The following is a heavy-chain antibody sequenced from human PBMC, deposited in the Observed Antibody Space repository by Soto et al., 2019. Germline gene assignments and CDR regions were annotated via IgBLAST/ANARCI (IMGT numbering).Heavy chain of an antibody. CDR1: GFTFSSYA. CDR3: AKFGSSSVVVTPSRFDP. Sequence: PGGSLRLSCAASGFTFSSYAMSWVRQAPGKGLEWVSAISGSGGSTYYADSVKGRFTISRDNSKNTLYLQMNSLRAEDTAVYYCAKFGSSSVVVTPSRFDPWGQGTLVTVSS. J-gene: IGHJ5*02. D-gene: IGHD3-22*01. V-gene: IGHV3-23*01. CDR2: ISGSGGST.